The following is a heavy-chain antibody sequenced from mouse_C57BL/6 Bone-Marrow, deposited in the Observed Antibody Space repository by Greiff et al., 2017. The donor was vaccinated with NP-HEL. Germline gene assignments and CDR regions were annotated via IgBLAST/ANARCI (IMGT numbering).Heavy chain of an antibody. D-gene: IGHD2-4*01. CDR1: GYTFTSYW. CDR3: ARPHYDYDWFAY. Sequence: VQLQQSGAELVKPGASVKMSCKASGYTFTSYWITWVKQRPGQGLEWIGDIYPGSGSTNYNEKFKSKATLTVDTSSSTAYMQLSSLTSEDSAVYYCARPHYDYDWFAYWGQGTLVTVSA. V-gene: IGHV1-55*01. CDR2: IYPGSGST. J-gene: IGHJ3*01.